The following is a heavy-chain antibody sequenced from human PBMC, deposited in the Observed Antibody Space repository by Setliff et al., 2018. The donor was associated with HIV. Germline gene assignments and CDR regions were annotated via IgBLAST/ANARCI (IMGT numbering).Heavy chain of an antibody. CDR1: GGSVSRLS. D-gene: IGHD3-10*01. Sequence: GASVKVSCKPSGGSVSRLSLGWVRQAPGQGLEWMGGINPIFGTAMYSQTFQGRVTFARDESTNTVYMELSSLSSDDTAVYYCARDNYGNFSAYFDHWGQGTLVTVSS. CDR2: INPIFGTA. CDR3: ARDNYGNFSAYFDH. J-gene: IGHJ4*02. V-gene: IGHV1-69*05.